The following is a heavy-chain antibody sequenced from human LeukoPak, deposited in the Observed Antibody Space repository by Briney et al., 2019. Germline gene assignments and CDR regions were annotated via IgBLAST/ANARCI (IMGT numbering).Heavy chain of an antibody. CDR2: MNPNSGNT. CDR1: GYTFTSYD. Sequence: ASVKVSCKASGYTFTSYDINWVRQATGQGLEWMGWMNPNSGNTGYAQKFQGRVTMTRNTSISTAYMELSSLRSEDTAVYYCAREVLVAAFTRDAFDLWGQGTMGTVSS. D-gene: IGHD2-15*01. CDR3: AREVLVAAFTRDAFDL. J-gene: IGHJ3*01. V-gene: IGHV1-8*01.